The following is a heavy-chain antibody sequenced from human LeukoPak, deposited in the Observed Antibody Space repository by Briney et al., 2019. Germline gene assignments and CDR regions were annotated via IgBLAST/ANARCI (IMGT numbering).Heavy chain of an antibody. V-gene: IGHV4-61*02. CDR1: GGSISSGSYY. Sequence: SETLSLTCTVSGGSISSGSYYWSWIRQPAGKGLEWIGRIYATGSTNYNPSLQSRVTISVDTSKNQFSLRLTSVTAADTAVYYCARSAYDFWSERDLYDYSYYMDAWGKGTTVTVSS. J-gene: IGHJ6*03. D-gene: IGHD3-3*01. CDR2: IYATGST. CDR3: ARSAYDFWSERDLYDYSYYMDA.